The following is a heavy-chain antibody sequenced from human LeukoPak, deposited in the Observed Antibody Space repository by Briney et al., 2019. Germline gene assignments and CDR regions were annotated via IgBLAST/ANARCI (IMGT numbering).Heavy chain of an antibody. CDR1: GGSISSSNW. D-gene: IGHD6-19*01. CDR2: IYHSGST. V-gene: IGHV4-4*02. J-gene: IGHJ4*02. Sequence: PSETQSLTCTVSGGSISSSNWWSWVRQPPGKGLEWIGEIYHSGSTNYNPSLKSRVTIPVDKSKNQFSLKLSSVTAADTAVYYCARDQATVAGPGGDFDYWGQGTLVTVSS. CDR3: ARDQATVAGPGGDFDY.